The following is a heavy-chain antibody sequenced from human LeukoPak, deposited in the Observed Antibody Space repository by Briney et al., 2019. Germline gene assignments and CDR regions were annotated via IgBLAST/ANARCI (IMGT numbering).Heavy chain of an antibody. Sequence: PGGSLRLSCAASGFTFSSYGMHWVRQAPGKGLEWVAVISYDGSNKYYADSVKGRFTNSRDNAKNSLYLQMNSLRAEDTAVYPILLTVGATHMNYWGQGTLVTVSS. J-gene: IGHJ4*02. V-gene: IGHV3-30*03. CDR3: LLTVGATHMNY. CDR2: ISYDGSNK. CDR1: GFTFSSYG. D-gene: IGHD1-26*01.